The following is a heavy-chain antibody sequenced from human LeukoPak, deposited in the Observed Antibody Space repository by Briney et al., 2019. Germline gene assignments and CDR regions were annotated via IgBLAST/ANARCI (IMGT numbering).Heavy chain of an antibody. V-gene: IGHV3-23*01. CDR2: IGGSGGST. CDR1: GFTFSSYT. D-gene: IGHD2-8*02. CDR3: ASQGGVGGY. Sequence: PGGSLRLSCAASGFTFSSYTMSWVRQVPGKGLEWVSAIGGSGGSTYYADPVKGRFTISRDNSKNTLSLQMNSLRAEDTALYYCASQGGVGGYWGQGTLVTVSS. J-gene: IGHJ4*02.